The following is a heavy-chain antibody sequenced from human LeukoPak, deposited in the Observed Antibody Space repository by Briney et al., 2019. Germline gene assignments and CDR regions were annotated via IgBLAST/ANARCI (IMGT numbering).Heavy chain of an antibody. CDR2: MSPNSGNT. V-gene: IGHV1-8*01. CDR1: GYTFTSYD. D-gene: IGHD3-3*01. J-gene: IGHJ4*02. Sequence: ASVKVSCKASGYTFTSYDINWVRQATGQGLEWMGWMSPNSGNTGYAQKFQGRVTMTRNTSISTAYMELSSLRSEDTAVYYCASAAGVFWSSYYLFDYWGQGTLVTVSS. CDR3: ASAAGVFWSSYYLFDY.